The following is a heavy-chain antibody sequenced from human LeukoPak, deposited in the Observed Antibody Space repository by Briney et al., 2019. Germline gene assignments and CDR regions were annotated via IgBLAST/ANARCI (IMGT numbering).Heavy chain of an antibody. Sequence: SETLSLTCTVYGGSFSGFYWSWVRQPPGKGLEWIGEITHRGNTHYNPSLKSRVTILVDKSKNQFSLKMTSVTAADTAVYYCARAYGDSYYFDYWGQGTLVTVSS. CDR2: ITHRGNT. CDR3: ARAYGDSYYFDY. J-gene: IGHJ4*02. CDR1: GGSFSGFY. V-gene: IGHV4-34*01. D-gene: IGHD4-17*01.